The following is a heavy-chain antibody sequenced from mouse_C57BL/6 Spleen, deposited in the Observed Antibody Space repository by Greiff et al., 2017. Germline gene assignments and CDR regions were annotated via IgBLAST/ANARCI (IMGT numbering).Heavy chain of an antibody. D-gene: IGHD3-1*01. V-gene: IGHV1-55*01. CDR3: ARSGPIGDY. Sequence: QVQLQQPGAELVKPGASVKMSCKASGYTFTSSWLTWVTPRPGQGLEWIGDIYPGSGSTNYNEKFKSKATLTVDTSSSTAYMQLSSLTSEDSAVYYCARSGPIGDYWGQGTTLTVAS. CDR1: GYTFTSSW. CDR2: IYPGSGST. J-gene: IGHJ2*01.